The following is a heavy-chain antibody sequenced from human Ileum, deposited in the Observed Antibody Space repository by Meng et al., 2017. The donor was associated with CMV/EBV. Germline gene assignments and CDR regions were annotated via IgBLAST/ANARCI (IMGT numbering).Heavy chain of an antibody. Sequence: GESLKISCAASGFTFSSYWMTWVRQGPGRGLEWVANIKEDGSEKYYVDSVKGRFIISRDNAKNLLYLQMNSLRAEDTAVYYCARSIFGRFDPWGQGTLVTVSS. CDR3: ARSIFGRFDP. D-gene: IGHD3-3*01. J-gene: IGHJ5*02. CDR2: IKEDGSEK. CDR1: GFTFSSYW. V-gene: IGHV3-7*01.